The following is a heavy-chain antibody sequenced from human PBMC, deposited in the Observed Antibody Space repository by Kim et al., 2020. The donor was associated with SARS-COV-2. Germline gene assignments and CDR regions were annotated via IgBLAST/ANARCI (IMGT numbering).Heavy chain of an antibody. CDR1: GYPFSSYG. Sequence: ASVKVSCKTSGYPFSSYGISWVRQAPGQGLEWMGWISGYHDKTNFAQNLQGRLSVTTDTATSTTYMELRGLRSDDTAVYYCARDLPHRRDAYIPYYFDYWGQGTLVTVSS. J-gene: IGHJ4*02. CDR3: ARDLPHRRDAYIPYYFDY. CDR2: ISGYHDKT. D-gene: IGHD2-2*01. V-gene: IGHV1-18*01.